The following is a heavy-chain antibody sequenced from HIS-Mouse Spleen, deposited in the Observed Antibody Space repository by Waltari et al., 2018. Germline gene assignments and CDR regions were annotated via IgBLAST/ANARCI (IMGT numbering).Heavy chain of an antibody. Sequence: QLQLQESGPGLVKPSETLSLTCTVSGGSISSSSYYWGWIRQPPGKGMEWVGSIDYSGRTDTNPSLKSRGTISVETSKNQFSLKLSSVTAADTAVYYCAREIPYSSSWYDWYFDLWGRGTLVTVSS. D-gene: IGHD6-13*01. CDR2: IDYSGRT. CDR1: GGSISSSSYY. CDR3: AREIPYSSSWYDWYFDL. V-gene: IGHV4-39*07. J-gene: IGHJ2*01.